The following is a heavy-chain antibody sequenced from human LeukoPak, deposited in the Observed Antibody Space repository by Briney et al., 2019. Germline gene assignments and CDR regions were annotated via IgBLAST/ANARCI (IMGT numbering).Heavy chain of an antibody. CDR3: ARYRVGATTGFDY. CDR1: GGSICSYY. V-gene: IGHV4-59*01. Sequence: SETLSLTCTVSGGSICSYYWSWIRQPPGKGLEWIGYIYYSGSTNYNPSLKSRVTISVDTSKNQFSLKLSSVTAADTAVYYCARYRVGATTGFDYWGQGTLVTVSS. D-gene: IGHD1-26*01. CDR2: IYYSGST. J-gene: IGHJ4*02.